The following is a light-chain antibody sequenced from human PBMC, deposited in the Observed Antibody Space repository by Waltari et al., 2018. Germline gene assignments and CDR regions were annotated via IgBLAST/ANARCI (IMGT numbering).Light chain of an antibody. CDR3: CSHAGSTIYVV. CDR1: SRDVGSYNL. CDR2: EAN. Sequence: QSALTQPASVSGSPGQSITISCPGTSRDVGSYNLVPWYQPHPGKAPKPIIFEANKRPSGVSDRFSGSKSGNTASLTISGLQAEDEADYYCCSHAGSTIYVVFGGGTKLTVL. V-gene: IGLV2-23*01. J-gene: IGLJ2*01.